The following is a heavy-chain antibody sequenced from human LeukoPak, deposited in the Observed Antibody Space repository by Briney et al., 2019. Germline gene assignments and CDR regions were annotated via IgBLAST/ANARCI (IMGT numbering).Heavy chain of an antibody. CDR1: GFTFSDYA. J-gene: IGHJ5*02. D-gene: IGHD3-9*01. CDR3: ARLPSGYPDWFDP. V-gene: IGHV4-38-2*01. CDR2: IHHSGST. Sequence: GSLRLSCAASGFTFSDYAMNWVRQPPGKGLEWIGTIHHSGSTYYNPSLKSRVTISIDTPKNQFFLNLASVTAADTAVYYCARLPSGYPDWFDPWGQGSLVTVSS.